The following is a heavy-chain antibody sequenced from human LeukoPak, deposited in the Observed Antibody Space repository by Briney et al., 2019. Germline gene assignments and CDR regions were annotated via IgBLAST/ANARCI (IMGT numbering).Heavy chain of an antibody. V-gene: IGHV3-7*01. CDR1: GFTLSYYW. CDR3: ARYGNGAWLGHYAFDM. D-gene: IGHD6-19*01. Sequence: GGSLRLSCAASGFTLSYYWMSWVRQAPGKGLEWVASIKQDGSEKYYVDSVKGRFTISRDNAKNSLYLQMNSLKAEDTAVYYCARYGNGAWLGHYAFDMWGQGTMVTVSS. J-gene: IGHJ3*02. CDR2: IKQDGSEK.